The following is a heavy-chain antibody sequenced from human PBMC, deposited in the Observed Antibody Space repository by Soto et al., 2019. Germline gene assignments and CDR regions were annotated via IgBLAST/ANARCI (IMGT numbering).Heavy chain of an antibody. Sequence: QVQLVESGGGVVQPGRSLRLSCAASGFTFSSYAMHWVRQAPGKGLEWVAVISYDGSNKYYADSVKGRFTISRDNSKNTLYLQMNSLRAEDTAVYYCARDMRAAAASYSSGWYLDYWGQGTLVTVSS. CDR2: ISYDGSNK. CDR3: ARDMRAAAASYSSGWYLDY. CDR1: GFTFSSYA. D-gene: IGHD6-19*01. V-gene: IGHV3-30-3*01. J-gene: IGHJ4*02.